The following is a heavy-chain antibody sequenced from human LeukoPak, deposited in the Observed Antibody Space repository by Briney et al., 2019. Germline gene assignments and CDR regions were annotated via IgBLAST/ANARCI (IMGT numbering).Heavy chain of an antibody. V-gene: IGHV3-48*03. CDR2: ISSSGSTI. J-gene: IGHJ4*02. CDR1: GFTFRSYE. Sequence: GGSLRLSCAAAGFTFRSYEMNWGRQAPGKGLEWVSYISSSGSTIYYAEFVKGRFTISRDNAKNSLYLQMNSLRAEDTAVYYCARKGGYGLDFDYWGQGTLVTVSS. D-gene: IGHD5-18*01. CDR3: ARKGGYGLDFDY.